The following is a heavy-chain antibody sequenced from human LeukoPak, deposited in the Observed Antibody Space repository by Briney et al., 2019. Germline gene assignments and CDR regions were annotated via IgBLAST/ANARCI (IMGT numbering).Heavy chain of an antibody. J-gene: IGHJ4*02. CDR1: GYTFTSYY. CDR2: INPSGGST. V-gene: IGHV1-46*01. Sequence: ASVKVSCKASGYTFTSYYMHWVRQAPGQGLEWMGIINPSGGSTNYAQKFQGRVTMTRDTSTSTVYMELTGLRSEDTAVYYCARDRGWYYDSSGYYCFDYWGQGTLVTVSS. D-gene: IGHD3-22*01. CDR3: ARDRGWYYDSSGYYCFDY.